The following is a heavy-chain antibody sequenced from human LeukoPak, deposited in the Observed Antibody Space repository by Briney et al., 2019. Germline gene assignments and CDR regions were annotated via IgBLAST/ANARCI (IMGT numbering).Heavy chain of an antibody. V-gene: IGHV1-3*01. CDR2: ISAGNGNT. Sequence: ASVKVSCKASGYTFTSYAIHWVRQAPEQRLEWMGWISAGNGNTKYSQNFQGRVTFISNTSATTAFMELSSLRSEDAAVYYCARDSGSGSNDYWGQGTLVTVSS. CDR1: GYTFTSYA. J-gene: IGHJ4*02. CDR3: ARDSGSGSNDY. D-gene: IGHD1-26*01.